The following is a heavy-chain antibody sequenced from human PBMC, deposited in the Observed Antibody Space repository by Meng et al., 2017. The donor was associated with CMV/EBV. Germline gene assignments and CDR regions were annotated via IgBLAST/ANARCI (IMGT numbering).Heavy chain of an antibody. CDR1: GGTFSSYA. CDR3: ARSERQQLPRGGLDY. D-gene: IGHD6-13*01. J-gene: IGHJ4*02. CDR2: IIPIFGTA. V-gene: IGHV1-69*05. Sequence: SGGTFSSYAISWVRQAPGQGLEWMGGIIPIFGTANYAQKFQGRVTITTDESTSTAYMELSSLRSEDTAVYYCARSERQQLPRGGLDYWGQGTLVTVSS.